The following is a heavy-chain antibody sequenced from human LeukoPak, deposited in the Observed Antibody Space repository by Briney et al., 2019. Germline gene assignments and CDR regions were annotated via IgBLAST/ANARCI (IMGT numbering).Heavy chain of an antibody. CDR1: GGSISSSSYY. CDR2: IYYSGST. J-gene: IGHJ5*02. V-gene: IGHV4-61*01. D-gene: IGHD6-13*01. CDR3: ARDLSRSSWGGWFDP. Sequence: NASETLSLTCTVSGGSISSSSYYWSWIRQPPGKGLEWIGYIYYSGSTNYNPSLKSRVTISVDTSKNQFSLKLSSVTAADTAVYYCARDLSRSSWGGWFDPWGQGTLVTVSS.